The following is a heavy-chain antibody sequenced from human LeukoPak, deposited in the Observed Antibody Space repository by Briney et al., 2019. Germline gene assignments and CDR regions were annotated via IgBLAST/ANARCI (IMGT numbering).Heavy chain of an antibody. CDR1: GGSISSGYYY. V-gene: IGHV4-30-4*08. CDR2: IYYSGST. J-gene: IGHJ5*02. CDR3: ARVRVTISIDP. D-gene: IGHD3-3*01. Sequence: SQTLSLTCTASGGSISSGYYYWSWIRPPQGQGLEWIGYIYYSGSTYYNPSLKSRVTISVDTSKNQFSLKLSSVAAAYTAVYYCARVRVTISIDPWGQGTLVTVSS.